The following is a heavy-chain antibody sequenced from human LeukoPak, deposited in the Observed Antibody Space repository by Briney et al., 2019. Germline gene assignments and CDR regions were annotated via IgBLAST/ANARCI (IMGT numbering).Heavy chain of an antibody. V-gene: IGHV1-8*01. D-gene: IGHD4-17*01. CDR2: MNPNSGNA. J-gene: IGHJ4*02. Sequence: ASVKVSCKASGYTFTSYDINWVRQATGQGLEWMGWMNPNSGNAGYAQKFQGRVTMTRNTSISTAYMELSSLRSEDTAVYYCASRGCRDYGCRDYWGQGTLVTVSS. CDR3: ASRGCRDYGCRDY. CDR1: GYTFTSYD.